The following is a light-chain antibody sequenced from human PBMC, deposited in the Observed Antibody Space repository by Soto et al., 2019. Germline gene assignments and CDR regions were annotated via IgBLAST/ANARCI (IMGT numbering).Light chain of an antibody. V-gene: IGKV1-39*01. CDR2: GAS. Sequence: DIQMTQFPSSLSASVGDSVTITCRASQNIRIYLNWYQHKPGKAPSVLVYGASTLQSGVPSRFSASASGPLYNLTINRLQTEDFATYYCQQTYAAHLTFGQGTKVEIK. CDR3: QQTYAAHLT. CDR1: QNIRIY. J-gene: IGKJ1*01.